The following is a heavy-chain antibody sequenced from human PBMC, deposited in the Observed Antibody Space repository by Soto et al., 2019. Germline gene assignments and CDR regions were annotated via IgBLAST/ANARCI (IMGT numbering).Heavy chain of an antibody. V-gene: IGHV2-5*02. D-gene: IGHD4-17*01. CDR3: AYGDYVGNWFDP. Sequence: QITLKESGPTLVKPTQTLTLTCTFSGFSVSTSGVGVGWIRQPPGKALEWLALIYWDEDKRYSPSLKSRPTITKNTSNNQVVLTMTNMDPVDTATYYCAYGDYVGNWFDPWGQGPLVTVSS. J-gene: IGHJ5*02. CDR2: IYWDEDK. CDR1: GFSVSTSGVG.